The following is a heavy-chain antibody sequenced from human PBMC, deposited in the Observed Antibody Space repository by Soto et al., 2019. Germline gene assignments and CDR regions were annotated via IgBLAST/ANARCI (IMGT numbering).Heavy chain of an antibody. CDR1: GGTFSSYA. CDR2: IIPIFGTA. CDR3: ARDSGGGMAH. Sequence: QVQLVQSGAEVKKPGSSVKVSCKASGGTFSSYAISWVRQAPGQGLEWMGGIIPIFGTANYAQKFQGRVTITAGESTSTAYRGWGSLRWGDGAVYSCARDSGGGMAHGGKGPLVPVPS. V-gene: IGHV1-69*12. J-gene: IGHJ4*02. D-gene: IGHD3-16*01.